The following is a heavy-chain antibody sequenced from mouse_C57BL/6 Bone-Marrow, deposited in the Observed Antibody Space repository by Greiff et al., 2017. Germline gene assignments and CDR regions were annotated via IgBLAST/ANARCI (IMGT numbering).Heavy chain of an antibody. J-gene: IGHJ1*03. D-gene: IGHD1-3*01. CDR1: DSEVFPIAY. V-gene: IGHV15-2*01. CDR2: ILPSIGRT. CDR3: ARPVARNWYFDV. Sequence: QVQLQQSGSELRSPGSSVKLSCKDFDSEVFPIAYMSWVRQKPGHGFEWIGGILPSIGRTIYGEKFEDKATLDADTLSNTAYLELNSLTSEDSAIYDCARPVARNWYFDVWGTGTTVTVSS.